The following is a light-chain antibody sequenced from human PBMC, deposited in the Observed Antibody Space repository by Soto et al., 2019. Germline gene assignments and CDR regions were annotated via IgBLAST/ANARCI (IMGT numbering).Light chain of an antibody. Sequence: EIVLTQSPGTLSLSPGERATLSCRASQSVSSSYLAWYQQKPGQAPRLLIYNAFNRATGIPDRFSGSGSGTEFTLTISSLQSEDFGVYYCQQYNDWPRTFGQGTRLEIK. CDR1: QSVSSSY. CDR3: QQYNDWPRT. V-gene: IGKV3D-20*02. J-gene: IGKJ5*01. CDR2: NAF.